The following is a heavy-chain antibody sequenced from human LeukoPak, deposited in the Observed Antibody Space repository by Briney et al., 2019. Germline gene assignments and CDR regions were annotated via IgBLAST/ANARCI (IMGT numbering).Heavy chain of an antibody. V-gene: IGHV4-59*12. J-gene: IGHJ4*02. CDR1: GGSISTYF. CDR2: IYYTGST. Sequence: KASETLSLTCSVSGGSISTYFWSWIRQPPGKGLEWIGYIYYTGSTNYNPSFKSRVTISVDSSKNQFSLKLSSVTAADTAVYYCARDGSWFYFDYWGQGTLVTVSS. D-gene: IGHD1-26*01. CDR3: ARDGSWFYFDY.